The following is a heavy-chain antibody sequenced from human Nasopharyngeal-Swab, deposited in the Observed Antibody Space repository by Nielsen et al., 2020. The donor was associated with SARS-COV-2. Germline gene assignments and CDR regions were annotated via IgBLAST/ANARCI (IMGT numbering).Heavy chain of an antibody. CDR3: ARDYRTVTTGGVYYYYYMDV. V-gene: IGHV4-30-4*01. J-gene: IGHJ6*03. Sequence: WIRQPPGKGLEWIGYIYYSGSTYYNPSLKGRVTISVDTPKNQFSLKLSSVTAADTAVYYCARDYRTVTTGGVYYYYYMDVRGKGTTVTVSS. D-gene: IGHD4-17*01. CDR2: IYYSGST.